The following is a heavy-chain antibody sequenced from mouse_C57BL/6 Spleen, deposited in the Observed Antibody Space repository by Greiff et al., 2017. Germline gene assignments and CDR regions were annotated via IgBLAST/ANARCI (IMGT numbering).Heavy chain of an antibody. J-gene: IGHJ1*03. V-gene: IGHV1-82*01. Sequence: QVQLQQSGPELVKPGASVTISCKASGYAFSSSWLNWVKQRPGKGLEWIGRIYPGDGDTNYNGTFKGKATLTADKSSSTAYMQLSSLTSEDSAVYFCARASFTTVEYFDVWGTGTTVTVSS. CDR2: IYPGDGDT. CDR3: ARASFTTVEYFDV. D-gene: IGHD1-1*01. CDR1: GYAFSSSW.